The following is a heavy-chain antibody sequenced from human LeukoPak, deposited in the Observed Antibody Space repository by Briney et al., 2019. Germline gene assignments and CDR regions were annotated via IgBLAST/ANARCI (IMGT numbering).Heavy chain of an antibody. CDR1: GYTFTTYG. V-gene: IGHV1-46*01. CDR3: ARNIVGAATSGYYYYGMDV. CDR2: INPSGGST. J-gene: IGHJ6*02. Sequence: ASVKVSCKASGYTFTTYGISWVRQAPGQGLEWMGIINPSGGSTSYAQKFQGRVTMTRDTSTSTVYMELSSLRSEDTAVYYCARNIVGAATSGYYYYGMDVWGQGTTVTVSS. D-gene: IGHD1-26*01.